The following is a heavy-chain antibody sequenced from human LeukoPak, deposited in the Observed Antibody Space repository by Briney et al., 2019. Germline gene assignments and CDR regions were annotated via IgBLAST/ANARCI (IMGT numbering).Heavy chain of an antibody. CDR2: IYYSGST. CDR1: GGSISSSSYY. V-gene: IGHV4-39*07. D-gene: IGHD3-22*01. J-gene: IGHJ5*02. CDR3: AREHWGRDSSGYYGFDP. Sequence: SETLSLTRTVSGGSISSSSYYWGWIRQPPGKGLEWIGSIYYSGSTYYNPSLKSRVTISVDTSKNQFSLKLSSVTAADTAVYYCAREHWGRDSSGYYGFDPWGQGTLVTVSS.